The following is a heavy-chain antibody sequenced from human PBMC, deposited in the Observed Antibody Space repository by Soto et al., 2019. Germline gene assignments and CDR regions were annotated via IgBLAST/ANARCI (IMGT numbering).Heavy chain of an antibody. Sequence: PGGSLRLSCAASGFTFSSYAMSWVRQAPGKGLEWVSSISGIGHSTYYAGSVKGRFTISRDNSKNTLFLQMSSLRAEDTAVYYCAKRIMATIGHFDSWGQGTLVTVSS. V-gene: IGHV3-23*01. CDR1: GFTFSSYA. CDR2: ISGIGHST. CDR3: AKRIMATIGHFDS. J-gene: IGHJ4*02. D-gene: IGHD5-12*01.